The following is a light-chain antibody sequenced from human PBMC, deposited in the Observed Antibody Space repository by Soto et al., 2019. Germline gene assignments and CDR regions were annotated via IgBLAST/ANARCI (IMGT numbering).Light chain of an antibody. Sequence: QSALTQPASVSGSPGQSITISCTGTSSDVGGYNYVSWYQQHPGKAPKLMIYDVSNRPSGVSNRFSGSKSGNTASLTISGLQAEDEDDYYCISYTSSSTLYVFGTGTKVTVL. CDR3: ISYTSSSTLYV. V-gene: IGLV2-14*01. J-gene: IGLJ1*01. CDR2: DVS. CDR1: SSDVGGYNY.